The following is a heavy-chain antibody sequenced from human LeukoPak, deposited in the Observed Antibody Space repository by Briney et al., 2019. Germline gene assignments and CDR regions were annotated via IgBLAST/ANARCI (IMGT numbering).Heavy chain of an antibody. CDR3: ARVGEKNVLLWFGEFRDAFDI. D-gene: IGHD3-10*01. CDR1: GFTFSSYN. CDR2: ISSSSSYI. Sequence: GGSLRLSCAASGFTFSSYNMNWVRQAPGKGLEWVSSISSSSSYIYYADSVKGRFTISRDNAKNSLYLQMNSLRAADTAVYYCARVGEKNVLLWFGEFRDAFDIWGQGTMVTVSS. V-gene: IGHV3-21*04. J-gene: IGHJ3*02.